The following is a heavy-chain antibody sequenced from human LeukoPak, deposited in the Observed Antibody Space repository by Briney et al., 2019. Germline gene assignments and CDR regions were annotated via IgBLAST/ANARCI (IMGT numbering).Heavy chain of an antibody. CDR3: ARDPRRRSGYYELQWFDP. CDR1: GGTFSSYA. CDR2: VIPIFGTA. J-gene: IGHJ5*02. D-gene: IGHD3-22*01. Sequence: ASVKVSCKASGGTFSSYAISWVRQAPGQGLEWMGRVIPIFGTANYAQKFQGRVTITTDESTSTAYMELSSLRSEDTAVYYCARDPRRRSGYYELQWFDPWDQGTLVTVSS. V-gene: IGHV1-69*05.